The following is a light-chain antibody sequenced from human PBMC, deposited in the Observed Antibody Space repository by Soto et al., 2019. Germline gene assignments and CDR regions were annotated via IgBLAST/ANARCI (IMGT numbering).Light chain of an antibody. CDR1: SSDVGGYKY. Sequence: QSALTQPPSASGSPGQSVTISCTGTSSDVGGYKYVSWYQQHPGKVPKLMIYEVSTRPSGVPDRFSGSKSGNTASLTVSGLQAEDEADYYCSSYAGSNTDYVFGTGTQLTVL. V-gene: IGLV2-8*01. CDR3: SSYAGSNTDYV. CDR2: EVS. J-gene: IGLJ1*01.